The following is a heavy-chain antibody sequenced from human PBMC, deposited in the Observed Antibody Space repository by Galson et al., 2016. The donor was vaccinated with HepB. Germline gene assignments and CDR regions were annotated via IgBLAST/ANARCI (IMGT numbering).Heavy chain of an antibody. Sequence: SETLSLTCNVSGGSLRSYYWNWIRQPPGKGLEWIGYVYFTGTTNYTPSLKTRVTISADKSKNQFSLKVDSLTAADTALYYCARGHRYYYDIGYFDYWGQGILVTVSS. J-gene: IGHJ4*02. CDR1: GGSLRSYY. CDR2: VYFTGTT. V-gene: IGHV4-59*01. D-gene: IGHD3-22*01. CDR3: ARGHRYYYDIGYFDY.